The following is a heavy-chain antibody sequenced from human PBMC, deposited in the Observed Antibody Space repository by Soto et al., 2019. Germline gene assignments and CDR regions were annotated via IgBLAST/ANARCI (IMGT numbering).Heavy chain of an antibody. CDR2: IYYSGST. Sequence: QLQLQESGPGLVKPSETLSLICTVSGGSISSSRYRWGWVRQPPGKGLEWIGTIYYSGSTHYNPSLKSQVTISVDTSKSQFSLMLNSVTAADPAVYYCATVDGLGVVTPFMDYWGQGTLVTVSS. D-gene: IGHD3-3*01. J-gene: IGHJ4*02. V-gene: IGHV4-39*01. CDR3: ATVDGLGVVTPFMDY. CDR1: GGSISSSRYR.